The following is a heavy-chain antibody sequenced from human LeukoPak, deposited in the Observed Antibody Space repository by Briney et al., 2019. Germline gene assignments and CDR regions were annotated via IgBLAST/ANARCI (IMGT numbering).Heavy chain of an antibody. CDR2: IKHDGSEK. CDR3: AIESLQIFGGHYSYYINV. CDR1: GFTFSCFS. D-gene: IGHD3-3*01. J-gene: IGHJ6*03. Sequence: GGSLRLSCAASGFTFSCFSLSWVCQAPGKGLEWVANIKHDGSEKYYVDSVKGRFSISRYNARSSLYLQMNSLRAEDTAVYYCAIESLQIFGGHYSYYINVWGQGTIVTVSS. V-gene: IGHV3-7*03.